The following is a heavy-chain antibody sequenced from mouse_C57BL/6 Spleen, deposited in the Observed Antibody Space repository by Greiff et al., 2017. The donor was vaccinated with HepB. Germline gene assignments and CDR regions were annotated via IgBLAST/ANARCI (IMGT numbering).Heavy chain of an antibody. CDR2: INPSNGGT. D-gene: IGHD2-4*01. V-gene: IGHV1-53*01. CDR3: AREAGDYDLAWFAY. CDR1: GYTFTSYW. Sequence: QVHVKQPGTELVKPGASVKLSCKASGYTFTSYWMHWVKQRPGQGLEWIGNINPSNGGTNYNEKFKSKATLTVDKSSSTAYMQLSSLTSEDSAVYYCAREAGDYDLAWFAYWGQGTLVTVSA. J-gene: IGHJ3*01.